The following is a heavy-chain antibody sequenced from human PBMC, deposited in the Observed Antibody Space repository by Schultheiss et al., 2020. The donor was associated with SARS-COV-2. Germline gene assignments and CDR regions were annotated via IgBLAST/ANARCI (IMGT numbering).Heavy chain of an antibody. V-gene: IGHV3-23*01. D-gene: IGHD3-3*01. CDR1: GFTFSIYA. CDR3: TSVADLRFLEWLFEDY. Sequence: GGSLRLSCAASGFTFSIYAMSWVRQAPGKGLEWVSAISGSGGSTYYADSVKGRFTISRDNSKKTLYLQMNSLRVEDTAVYYCTSVADLRFLEWLFEDYWGQGTLVTVSS. CDR2: ISGSGGST. J-gene: IGHJ4*02.